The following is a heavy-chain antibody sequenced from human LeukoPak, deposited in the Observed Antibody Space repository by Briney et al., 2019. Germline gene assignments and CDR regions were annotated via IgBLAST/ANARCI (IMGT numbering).Heavy chain of an antibody. CDR1: GGTFSSYA. Sequence: ASVKVSCKASGGTFSSYAISWVRQAPGQGLEWMGGIIPIFGTANYAQKFQGRVTITTDESTSTAYMELSSLRSEDTAVYYCARGDYYGSGTAMDVWGKGTTATVSS. CDR3: ARGDYYGSGTAMDV. CDR2: IIPIFGTA. V-gene: IGHV1-69*05. J-gene: IGHJ6*03. D-gene: IGHD3-10*01.